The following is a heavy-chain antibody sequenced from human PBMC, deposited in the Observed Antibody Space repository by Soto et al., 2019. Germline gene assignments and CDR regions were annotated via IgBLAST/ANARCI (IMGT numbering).Heavy chain of an antibody. J-gene: IGHJ6*02. CDR3: ARDTIFGVVNYHYGLVV. V-gene: IGHV4-38-2*01. CDR1: GYSISSGYY. CDR2: SYHSGGP. D-gene: IGHD3-3*01. Sequence: PSETLSLTFVVSGYSISSGYYWGWIRQPPGKGLEWIGSSYHSGGPYYNPSLKSRVTISVDTSKNQFYLKLRSVTAADTAVYYCARDTIFGVVNYHYGLVVGGQGITVTVSS.